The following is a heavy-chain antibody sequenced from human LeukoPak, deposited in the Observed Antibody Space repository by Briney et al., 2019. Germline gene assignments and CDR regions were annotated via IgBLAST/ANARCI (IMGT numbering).Heavy chain of an antibody. CDR3: ASSDGYGDALDY. V-gene: IGHV3-53*01. Sequence: GGSLGLSCAASGFTVSSNYMSWVRQAPGKGLEWVSVIYSGGSTYYADSVKGRFTISRDNSKNTLYLQMNSLRAEDTAVYYCASSDGYGDALDYWGQGTLVTVSS. J-gene: IGHJ4*02. D-gene: IGHD4-17*01. CDR1: GFTVSSNY. CDR2: IYSGGST.